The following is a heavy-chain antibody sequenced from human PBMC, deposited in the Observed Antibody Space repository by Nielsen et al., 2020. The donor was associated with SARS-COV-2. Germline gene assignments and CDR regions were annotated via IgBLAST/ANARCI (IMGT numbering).Heavy chain of an antibody. J-gene: IGHJ6*02. CDR2: IDPSDSYT. CDR3: ASDIVVVPASSYPYYYGMDV. Sequence: VRQMPGKGLEWMGRIDPSDSYTNYSPSFQGHVTISADKSISTAYLQWSSLKASGTAMYYCASDIVVVPASSYPYYYGMDVWGQGTTVTVSS. V-gene: IGHV5-10-1*01. D-gene: IGHD2-2*01.